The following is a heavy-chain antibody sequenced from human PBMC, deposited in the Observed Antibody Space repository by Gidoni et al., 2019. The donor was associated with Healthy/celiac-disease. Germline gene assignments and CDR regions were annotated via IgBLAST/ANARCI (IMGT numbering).Heavy chain of an antibody. CDR3: ARALLGGDYEGYFDY. Sequence: QLQLQESGPRLVKPSQTLAPTCTVAGCSSSSGGYHWSWIRQHPGKGLEWIGYINYSGSTYYNPSLKSLVTISVDTSKIQFSLRLSTVTAADTAVYYCARALLGGDYEGYFDYWGQGTLVTVSS. CDR2: INYSGST. V-gene: IGHV4-31*01. J-gene: IGHJ4*02. D-gene: IGHD4-17*01. CDR1: GCSSSSGGYH.